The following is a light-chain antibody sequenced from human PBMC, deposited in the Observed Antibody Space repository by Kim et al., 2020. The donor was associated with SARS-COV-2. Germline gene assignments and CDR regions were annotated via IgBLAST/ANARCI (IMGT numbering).Light chain of an antibody. Sequence: EVVLTQSSGTLSLSPGDRATLSCRASENLSASYLAWYQQKPGQAPTLVIYGASIRAAGIPDRFSGSGSGADFTLTITRVEPEDFAVYYCQSYETFGQGTKLEI. CDR2: GAS. V-gene: IGKV3-20*01. J-gene: IGKJ2*01. CDR1: ENLSASY. CDR3: QSYET.